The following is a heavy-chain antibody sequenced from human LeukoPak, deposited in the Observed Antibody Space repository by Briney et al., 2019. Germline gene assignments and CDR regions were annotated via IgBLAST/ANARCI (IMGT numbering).Heavy chain of an antibody. Sequence: VGSLRLSCAASVFTVSSNYMSWVRQAPGKGLEWVSVIYSGGSTYYAASVKGRFTISRDNSKNTLYLQMNSLRAEDTAVYYCARCCLQRDGDNGGGDYWGQGTLVTVSS. CDR3: ARCCLQRDGDNGGGDY. J-gene: IGHJ4*02. V-gene: IGHV3-66*01. D-gene: IGHD4-17*01. CDR2: IYSGGST. CDR1: VFTVSSNY.